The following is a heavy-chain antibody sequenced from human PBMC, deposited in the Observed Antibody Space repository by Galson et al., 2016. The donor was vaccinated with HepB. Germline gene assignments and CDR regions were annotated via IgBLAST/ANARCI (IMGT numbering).Heavy chain of an antibody. D-gene: IGHD6-13*01. CDR1: GFTFRNYG. V-gene: IGHV3-30*18. Sequence: SLRLSCAASGFTFRNYGMHWVRQAPGQGLEWVAIISHDGSLKFYADSVTGRFTISRDNSKNTLYLQMNSLRPEDTAIYYCAKAMAAARTNWFDPWGQGVLVTVSS. J-gene: IGHJ5*02. CDR2: ISHDGSLK. CDR3: AKAMAAARTNWFDP.